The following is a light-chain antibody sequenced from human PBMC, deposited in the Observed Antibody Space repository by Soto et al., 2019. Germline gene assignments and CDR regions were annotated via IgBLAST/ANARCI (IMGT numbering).Light chain of an antibody. Sequence: SVLTQPRSVSGSTGQSVTISCTGTSSDVGVYNYVSWYQQYPGRAPKIMIYDVSKRPSGVPDRFSGSKSDNTASLTISGLQVEDEADYCCCSYAGSYTFVFGIGTKVTVL. V-gene: IGLV2-11*01. CDR1: SSDVGVYNY. J-gene: IGLJ1*01. CDR2: DVS. CDR3: CSYAGSYTFV.